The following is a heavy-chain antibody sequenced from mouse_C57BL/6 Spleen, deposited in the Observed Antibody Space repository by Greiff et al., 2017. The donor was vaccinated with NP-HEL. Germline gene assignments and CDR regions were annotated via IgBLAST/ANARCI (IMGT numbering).Heavy chain of an antibody. CDR2: IDPSDSYT. D-gene: IGHD4-1*01. V-gene: IGHV1-69*01. J-gene: IGHJ1*03. CDR3: ARRVGRGYFDV. CDR1: GYTFTSYW. Sequence: QVQLQQPGAELVMPGASVKLSCKASGYTFTSYWMHWVQQRPGQGLEWIGEIDPSDSYTNYNQKFKGKSTLTVDKSSSPAYMQLSSLTSEDSAVYYCARRVGRGYFDVWGTGTTVTVSS.